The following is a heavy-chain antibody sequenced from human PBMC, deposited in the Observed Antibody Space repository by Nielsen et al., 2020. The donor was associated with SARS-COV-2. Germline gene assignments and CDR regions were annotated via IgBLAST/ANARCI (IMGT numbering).Heavy chain of an antibody. D-gene: IGHD6-13*01. V-gene: IGHV3-74*01. Sequence: GESLKISCAASGFTFSSYWVHWVRQAPGKGLVWVSRINSDGSSTSYADSVKGRFTISRDNAKNTLYLQMNSLRAEDTAVYYCASFSSSSGSVGMDVWGQGTTVTVSS. CDR3: ASFSSSSGSVGMDV. CDR2: INSDGSST. J-gene: IGHJ6*02. CDR1: GFTFSSYW.